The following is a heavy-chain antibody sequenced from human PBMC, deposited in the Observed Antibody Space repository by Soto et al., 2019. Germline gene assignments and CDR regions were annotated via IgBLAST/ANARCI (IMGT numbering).Heavy chain of an antibody. Sequence: QVQLVESGGGVVQPGMSLRLSCAASGLIFSGYGMHWVRQAPGRGLEWVAVIWDDGSTKYYADSLKGRFIISRDNSKHVLYVQMNSLRVEDTAVYYCARGRAGFLESFDFWGQGTLVTVSS. V-gene: IGHV3-33*01. D-gene: IGHD3-3*01. CDR1: GLIFSGYG. CDR2: IWDDGSTK. CDR3: ARGRAGFLESFDF. J-gene: IGHJ4*02.